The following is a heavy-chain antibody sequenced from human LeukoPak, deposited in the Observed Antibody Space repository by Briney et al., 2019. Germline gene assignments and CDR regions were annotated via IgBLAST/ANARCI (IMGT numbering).Heavy chain of an antibody. CDR3: ARNHIRAVAGTRAGSHGMDV. D-gene: IGHD6-19*01. J-gene: IGHJ6*02. CDR2: ISYDGSNK. V-gene: IGHV3-30*04. Sequence: GGSLRLSCAASGFTFSSYAMHWVRQAPGKGLEWVAVISYDGSNKYYADSVKGRFTISRDNSKNTLYLQMNSLRAEDTAVYYCARNHIRAVAGTRAGSHGMDVWGHGTTVTVSS. CDR1: GFTFSSYA.